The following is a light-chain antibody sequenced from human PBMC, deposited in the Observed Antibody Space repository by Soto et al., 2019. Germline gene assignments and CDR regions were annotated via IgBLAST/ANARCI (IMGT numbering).Light chain of an antibody. CDR3: AAWDVRLNGYV. CDR1: TSNIGSNG. CDR2: SSN. Sequence: QSVLTQPPSASGTPGQRVTISCSGSTSNIGSNGVNWYRQLPGTAPKLLIYSSNERPSGVPDRFSGSKSGTSASLAISGLQSEDEADYYCAAWDVRLNGYVCASGTKVTVL. J-gene: IGLJ1*01. V-gene: IGLV1-44*01.